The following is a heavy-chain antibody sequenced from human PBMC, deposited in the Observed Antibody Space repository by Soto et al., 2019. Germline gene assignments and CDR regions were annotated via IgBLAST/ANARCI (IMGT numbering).Heavy chain of an antibody. CDR3: ARVGMATNKRPFDN. Sequence: QVQLQESGPGLVKPSETLSLTCTVSGGYVSSDSYYWSWIRQPPGKGLEWIGYIAYSGSTNNSPSLKSRVTKTLDTSKNHFSLKLNGVTAADTAVYYCARVGMATNKRPFDNRGQGILVTVSS. D-gene: IGHD7-27*01. CDR1: GGYVSSDSYY. V-gene: IGHV4-61*03. J-gene: IGHJ4*02. CDR2: IAYSGST.